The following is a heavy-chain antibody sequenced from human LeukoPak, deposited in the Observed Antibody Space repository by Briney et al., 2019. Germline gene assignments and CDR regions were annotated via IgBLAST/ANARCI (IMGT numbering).Heavy chain of an antibody. CDR3: ARAPPLYYGSGSYSYYFDY. D-gene: IGHD3-10*01. CDR1: GGTFSSYA. Sequence: SVKVSCKASGGTFSSYAISWVRRAPGQGLEWMGRIIPILGIANYAQKFQGRVTITADKSTSTAYMELSSLRSEDTAVYYCARAPPLYYGSGSYSYYFDYWGQGTLVTVSS. V-gene: IGHV1-69*04. CDR2: IIPILGIA. J-gene: IGHJ4*02.